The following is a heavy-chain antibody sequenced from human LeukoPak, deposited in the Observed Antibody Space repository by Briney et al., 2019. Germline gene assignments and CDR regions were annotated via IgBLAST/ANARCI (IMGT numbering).Heavy chain of an antibody. CDR2: MSYDESFG. Sequence: GGSLRLSCAASGFNFRDYGITWVRQAPGKGLEWVAAMSYDESFGYYGESEKGRFIISRDNSMNTVYLQMNSLRAADTAVYYCAKERQRGVSYGGRSFDYWGQGILVTASS. CDR3: AKERQRGVSYGGRSFDY. D-gene: IGHD3-10*01. J-gene: IGHJ4*02. V-gene: IGHV3-30*18. CDR1: GFNFRDYG.